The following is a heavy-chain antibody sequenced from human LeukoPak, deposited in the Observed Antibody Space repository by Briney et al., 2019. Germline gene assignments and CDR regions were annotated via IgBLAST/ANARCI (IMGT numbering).Heavy chain of an antibody. V-gene: IGHV4-59*01. J-gene: IGHJ4*02. Sequence: PSETLSLTCTVSGGSISSCYWSWIRKPPGKGLGWIGYISYSGSTNYNPSLKSRVTISVDTSKNQFSLKLNSVTAADTAVYYCAGDLGALAGNRNVWGQGTLVTVSS. CDR1: GGSISSCY. CDR2: ISYSGST. CDR3: AGDLGALAGNRNV. D-gene: IGHD6-19*01.